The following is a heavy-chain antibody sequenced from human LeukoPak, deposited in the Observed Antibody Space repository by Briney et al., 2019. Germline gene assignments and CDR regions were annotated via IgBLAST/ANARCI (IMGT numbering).Heavy chain of an antibody. CDR2: ISFDATNK. CDR1: GFPFSSYG. D-gene: IGHD6-13*01. CDR3: ARGWVYFDY. V-gene: IGHV3-30*03. J-gene: IGHJ4*02. Sequence: PGRSLRLSCAASGFPFSSYGMHWVRQAPGKGLEWVAVISFDATNKYYADSVKGRFTISRDNAKNSLYLQMNSLRAEDTAVYYCARGWVYFDYWGQGTLVTVSS.